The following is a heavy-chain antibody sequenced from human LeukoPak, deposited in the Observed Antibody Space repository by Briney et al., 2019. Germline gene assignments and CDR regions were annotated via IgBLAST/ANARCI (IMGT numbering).Heavy chain of an antibody. Sequence: SETLSLTCTVSGGSISSYYWSWIRQPPGKGLEWIGYIYYSGSTNYNPSLKSRVTISVDTSKNQFSLKLSSVTAADTAVYYCARELTGPEGIAARHNWFDPWGQGTLVTVSS. CDR2: IYYSGST. CDR1: GGSISSYY. CDR3: ARELTGPEGIAARHNWFDP. V-gene: IGHV4-59*01. J-gene: IGHJ5*02. D-gene: IGHD6-6*01.